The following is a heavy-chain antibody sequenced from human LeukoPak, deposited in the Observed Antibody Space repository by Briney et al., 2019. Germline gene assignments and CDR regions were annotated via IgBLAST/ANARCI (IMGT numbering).Heavy chain of an antibody. V-gene: IGHV3-9*01. D-gene: IGHD1-26*01. Sequence: GGSLRLSCAATGFTFKDYGMHWVRQPPEKGLEWVSGINWNGGGTDYADSVKGRFTISRDNPKNYLYLQMTSLRPEDTALYYCAKHLRATNTYIFFGLDVWGQGTTVTVSS. CDR3: AKHLRATNTYIFFGLDV. CDR2: INWNGGGT. CDR1: GFTFKDYG. J-gene: IGHJ6*02.